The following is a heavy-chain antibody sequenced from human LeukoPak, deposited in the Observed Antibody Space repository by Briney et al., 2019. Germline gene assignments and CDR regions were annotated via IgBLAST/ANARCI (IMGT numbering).Heavy chain of an antibody. V-gene: IGHV3-7*01. D-gene: IGHD3-10*01. CDR2: IKQDGSEK. CDR3: AATYYYGSGRGGGFDY. CDR1: GFTFSSYW. Sequence: GGSLRLSCAAPGFTFSSYWMSWVRQAPGKGLEWVANIKQDGSEKYYLESVKGRFTISRDNAKNSLYLQMNSLRAEDTAVYYCAATYYYGSGRGGGFDYWGQGTLVTVSS. J-gene: IGHJ4*02.